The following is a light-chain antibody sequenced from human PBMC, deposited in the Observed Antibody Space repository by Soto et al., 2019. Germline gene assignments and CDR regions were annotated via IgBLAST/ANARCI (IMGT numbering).Light chain of an antibody. CDR2: EVS. Sequence: LTQPHSVSGSPGQSVTISCTGTSSDVGGYNYVSWYQQHPGKAPKLMISEVSKRPSGVPDRFSGSKSGNTASLTVSGLQAEDEADYYCSSFAGNNNLVFGGGTKLTVL. CDR1: SSDVGGYNY. V-gene: IGLV2-8*01. CDR3: SSFAGNNNLV. J-gene: IGLJ2*01.